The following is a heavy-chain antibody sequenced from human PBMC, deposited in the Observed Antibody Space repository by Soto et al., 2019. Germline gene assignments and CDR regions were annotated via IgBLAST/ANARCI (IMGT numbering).Heavy chain of an antibody. CDR2: IYGGVIP. CDR1: GGSISSTKW. Sequence: QVELQESGPRLVKPSWTLSLTCAVSGGSISSTKWWGWVRQPPVKGLEWIGEIYGGVIPTYNTSLKSRVTISVNQSKNHLSPNLRSVTAADTAVYYWVEESAAEILTGYAWDSWGQGTLVTVSS. D-gene: IGHD3-9*01. V-gene: IGHV4-4*02. J-gene: IGHJ4*02. CDR3: VEESAAEILTGYAWDS.